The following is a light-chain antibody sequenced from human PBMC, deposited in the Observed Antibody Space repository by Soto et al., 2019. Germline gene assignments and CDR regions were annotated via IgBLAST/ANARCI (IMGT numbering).Light chain of an antibody. J-gene: IGKJ1*01. CDR2: GAS. CDR1: QSVNAN. V-gene: IGKV3-15*01. CDR3: LQYNDWPRT. Sequence: EILRTQSPATVSVSRGERATLSCRASQSVNANLAWYQQKSGRAPRLLIFGASTRATDIPGRFSGSGSGTEFTLTISSLQPEDFAVYYCLQYNDWPRTFGQGTKVDIK.